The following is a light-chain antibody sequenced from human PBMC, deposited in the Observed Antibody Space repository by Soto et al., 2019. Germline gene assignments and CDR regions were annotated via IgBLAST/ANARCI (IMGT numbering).Light chain of an antibody. V-gene: IGLV2-23*01. CDR2: EGS. CDR1: SSDVGSYNL. Sequence: QSVLTQPASVSGSPGQSITISCTGTSSDVGSYNLVSWYQQHPGKAPKLMIYEGSKRPSGVSNRFSGSKSGNTASLTISGLQAEDEAYYYCCSYAGSHTVVFGGGTKLTVL. J-gene: IGLJ2*01. CDR3: CSYAGSHTVV.